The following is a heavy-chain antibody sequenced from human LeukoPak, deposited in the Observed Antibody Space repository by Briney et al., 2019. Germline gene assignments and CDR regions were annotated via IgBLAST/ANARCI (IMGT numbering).Heavy chain of an antibody. CDR2: IKQDGSEK. J-gene: IGHJ4*02. Sequence: GGSLRLSCAASRFTSSNYWMTWVRQAPGKGLEWVANIKQDGSEKYYVDSVKGRFTISRDNAKNSLYLQMNSLRAEDTAVYHCARERRGSSGWYYFDYWGQGTLVTVSS. V-gene: IGHV3-7*01. CDR1: RFTSSNYW. CDR3: ARERRGSSGWYYFDY. D-gene: IGHD6-19*01.